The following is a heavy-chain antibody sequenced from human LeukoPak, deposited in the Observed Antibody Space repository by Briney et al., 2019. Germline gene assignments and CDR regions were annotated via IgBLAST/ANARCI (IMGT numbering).Heavy chain of an antibody. Sequence: ASVKVSCKASGYTFTSYGISWVRQAPGQGLEWMGWISAYNGNANYAQKLQGRVTMTTDTSTSTAYMELRSLRSEDTAVYYCARERTKTYYDRTPDAFDIWGQGTMVTVSS. CDR2: ISAYNGNA. V-gene: IGHV1-18*01. CDR1: GYTFTSYG. CDR3: ARERTKTYYDRTPDAFDI. D-gene: IGHD3-22*01. J-gene: IGHJ3*02.